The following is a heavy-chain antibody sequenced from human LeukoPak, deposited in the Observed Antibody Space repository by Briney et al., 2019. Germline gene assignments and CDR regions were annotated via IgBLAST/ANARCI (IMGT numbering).Heavy chain of an antibody. CDR2: ISWNSGSI. CDR3: AKTSSPAAPHYYMDV. D-gene: IGHD2-2*01. J-gene: IGHJ6*03. Sequence: GRSLRLSCAASGFTFADYAMHWVRHAPGKGLGWVSGISWNSGSIGYADSVKGRFTITRDNAKNSLYLQMNSLRAEDTALYYCAKTSSPAAPHYYMDVRGKGTPVTVSS. CDR1: GFTFADYA. V-gene: IGHV3-9*01.